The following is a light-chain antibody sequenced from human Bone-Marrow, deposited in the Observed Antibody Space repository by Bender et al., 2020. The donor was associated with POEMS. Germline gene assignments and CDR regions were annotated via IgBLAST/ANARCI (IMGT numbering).Light chain of an antibody. CDR1: KLGEEY. V-gene: IGLV3-1*01. CDR2: QDT. Sequence: SYELTQPPSVSVSPGQTATITCSGEKLGEEYACWYQQKPGQSPVVVIYQDTKRPSGIPERFSGSNSGNTATLTITGTQAMDEGDYFCQAWDFTSHAVFGGGTKLTVL. CDR3: QAWDFTSHAV. J-gene: IGLJ3*02.